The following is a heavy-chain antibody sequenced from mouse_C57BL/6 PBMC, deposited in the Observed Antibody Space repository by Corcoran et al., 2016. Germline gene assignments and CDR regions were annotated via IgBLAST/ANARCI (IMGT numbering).Heavy chain of an antibody. CDR2: IYWDGDK. V-gene: IGHV8-12*01. Sequence: QVTLKESGPGILQSSQTLSLTCSFSGFSLSTSGMGVSWIRQPSGKGLEWLAHIYWDGDKRYNPSLKSRLTISKDTSRNQVFLKITSVDTADTATYYCARSHYYGSSYYFDYWGQGTTLTVSS. CDR3: ARSHYYGSSYYFDY. D-gene: IGHD1-1*01. J-gene: IGHJ2*01. CDR1: GFSLSTSGMG.